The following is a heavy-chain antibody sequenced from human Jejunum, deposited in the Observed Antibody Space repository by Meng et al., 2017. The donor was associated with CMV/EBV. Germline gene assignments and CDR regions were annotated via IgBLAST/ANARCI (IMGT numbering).Heavy chain of an antibody. Sequence: ASGFTFSSYGMHWVRQAPGKGLEWVSTSSASGGTTYYADAVMGRFTISRDSSKSTLYLQLNSLRVEDTAVYYCAKQGYRNDLDLWGQGTQVTVSS. CDR1: GFTFSSYG. V-gene: IGHV3-23*01. CDR3: AKQGYRNDLDL. CDR2: SSASGGTT. J-gene: IGHJ5*02. D-gene: IGHD4-11*01.